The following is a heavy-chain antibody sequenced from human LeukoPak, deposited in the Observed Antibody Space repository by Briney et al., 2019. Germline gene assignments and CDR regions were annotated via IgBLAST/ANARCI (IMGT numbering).Heavy chain of an antibody. Sequence: ASVKVSCKASGYTFTSYDINWVRQATGHGIEWMGWMNPNSGNTGYAQKFQGRVTITRNTSISTAYMELSSLRSEDTAVYYCASLSNYDSSGYYYGWGRGTLVTVSS. V-gene: IGHV1-8*03. J-gene: IGHJ4*02. CDR2: MNPNSGNT. CDR1: GYTFTSYD. CDR3: ASLSNYDSSGYYYG. D-gene: IGHD3-22*01.